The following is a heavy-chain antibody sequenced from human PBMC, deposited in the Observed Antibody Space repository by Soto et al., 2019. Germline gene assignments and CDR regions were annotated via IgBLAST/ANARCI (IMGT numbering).Heavy chain of an antibody. V-gene: IGHV3-21*01. CDR2: ISSSSSYI. CDR3: ARDGLYDQLLVTDAFDI. D-gene: IGHD2-2*01. CDR1: GFTFSSYS. J-gene: IGHJ3*02. Sequence: EVQLVESGGGLVKPGGSLRLSCAASGFTFSSYSMNWVRQAPGKGLEWVSSISSSSSYIYYADSVKGRFTISRDNAKNSLYLQMNSLRAEDTAVYYCARDGLYDQLLVTDAFDIWGQGTMVTVSS.